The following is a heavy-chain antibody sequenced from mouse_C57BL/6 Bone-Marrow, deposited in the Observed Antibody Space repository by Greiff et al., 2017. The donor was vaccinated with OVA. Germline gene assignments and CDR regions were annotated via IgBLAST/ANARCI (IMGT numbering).Heavy chain of an antibody. CDR2: ISNGGGST. CDR3: ASPYYVAY. J-gene: IGHJ3*01. V-gene: IGHV5-12*01. CDR1: GFPFSDYY. D-gene: IGHD1-1*02. Sequence: EVMLVESGGGLVQPGGSLKLSCAASGFPFSDYYMYWVRQTPEKRLEWVAYISNGGGSTYYPATVKGRFTISRDNAKNTLYLQMSRLKSEDTAMYYCASPYYVAYWGQGTLVTVSA.